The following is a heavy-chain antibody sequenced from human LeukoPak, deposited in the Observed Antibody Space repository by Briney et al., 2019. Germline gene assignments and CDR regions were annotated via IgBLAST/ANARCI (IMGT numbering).Heavy chain of an antibody. CDR1: GFTFSAYG. V-gene: IGHV3-30*03. CDR3: TTRYHYGSGSLRAFDI. Sequence: GGSLRLSCAASGFTFSAYGMHWVRQAPGKGLEWVAIISYDGSNKYYPDSVKGRFTISRDDSKNTLYLQMNSLKTEDTAVYYCTTRYHYGSGSLRAFDIWGQGTMVTVSS. J-gene: IGHJ3*02. CDR2: ISYDGSNK. D-gene: IGHD3-10*01.